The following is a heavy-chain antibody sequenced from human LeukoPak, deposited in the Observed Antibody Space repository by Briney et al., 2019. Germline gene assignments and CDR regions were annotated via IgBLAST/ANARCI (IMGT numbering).Heavy chain of an antibody. Sequence: PGGSLRLSCAASGFSFSDHWMHWDRQVPGKGPVWVSRIKSDGSWTNDADSVKGRFTISRDNAKNTLYLQVNSLRVEDTAVYHCVRGVGGSTYLDYWGQGALVTVSS. CDR3: VRGVGGSTYLDY. CDR2: IKSDGSWT. D-gene: IGHD3-16*01. CDR1: GFSFSDHW. V-gene: IGHV3-74*01. J-gene: IGHJ4*02.